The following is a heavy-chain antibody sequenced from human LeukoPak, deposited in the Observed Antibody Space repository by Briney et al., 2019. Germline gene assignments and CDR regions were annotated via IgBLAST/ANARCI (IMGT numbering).Heavy chain of an antibody. J-gene: IGHJ5*02. Sequence: SETLSLTCTVSGGSISSYYWSWIRQPPGKGLEWIGYIYYSGSTNYNPSLKSRVTRSVDTSKDQFSLKLSSVTAADTAVHYCARDCAGLRWEYYYDSSGPGWFDPWGQGTLVTVSS. CDR1: GGSISSYY. V-gene: IGHV4-59*12. CDR2: IYYSGST. CDR3: ARDCAGLRWEYYYDSSGPGWFDP. D-gene: IGHD3-22*01.